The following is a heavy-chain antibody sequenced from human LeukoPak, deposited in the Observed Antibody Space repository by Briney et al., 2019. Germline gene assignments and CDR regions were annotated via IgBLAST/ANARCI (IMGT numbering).Heavy chain of an antibody. CDR3: ASGPGDFDASDI. CDR2: VKENGNEQ. Sequence: GGSLRLSCAASGFNFNGYWMSWVRQAPGKGPEWVAHVKENGNEQYYADSVEGRFTISRDNVKRSLFLQMNNSRVEDTAVYYCASGPGDFDASDIWGQGTMVTVSS. D-gene: IGHD1-26*01. CDR1: GFNFNGYW. J-gene: IGHJ3*02. V-gene: IGHV3-7*01.